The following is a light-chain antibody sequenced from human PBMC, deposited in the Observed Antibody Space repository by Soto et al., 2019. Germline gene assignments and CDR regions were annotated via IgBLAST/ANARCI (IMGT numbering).Light chain of an antibody. CDR1: QSVSNNF. CDR2: GAS. V-gene: IGKV3-20*01. J-gene: IGKJ5*01. CDR3: QQYGGSPIT. Sequence: EIVLTQSPATLSLSPGERAALSCRASQSVSNNFLAWYQQKPGQAPRLLISGASMRASGVPVRFIGSGSGTDFTLTITRLEPEDFAVYYCQQYGGSPITFGLGTRLEIK.